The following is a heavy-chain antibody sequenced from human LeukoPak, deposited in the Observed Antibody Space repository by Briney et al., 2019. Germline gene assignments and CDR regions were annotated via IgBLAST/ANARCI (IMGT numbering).Heavy chain of an antibody. CDR2: IWYDGSQK. D-gene: IGHD7-27*01. J-gene: IGHJ4*02. Sequence: PGRSLKLSCAASGITFSTSGMHWVRQAPGKGLEWVAVIWYDGSQKYYADSVKGRFTISRDNSKDTLFLQMNSLTLEGTAVYYCAKDTGHLILGDYWGQGTLVIVSS. CDR3: AKDTGHLILGDY. V-gene: IGHV3-33*06. CDR1: GITFSTSG.